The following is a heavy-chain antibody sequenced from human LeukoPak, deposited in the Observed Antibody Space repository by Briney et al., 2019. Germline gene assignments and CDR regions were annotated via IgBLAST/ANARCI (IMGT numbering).Heavy chain of an antibody. J-gene: IGHJ4*02. CDR3: AREGASSYYDYVWGSYRSWYLDY. CDR1: GFTFSSYW. CDR2: INSDGSST. D-gene: IGHD3-16*02. V-gene: IGHV3-74*01. Sequence: GGSLRLSCAASGFTFSSYWMHWVRQAPGKGLVWVSRINSDGSSTSYADSVKGRFTISRDNAKNTLYLQMNSLRAEDTAVYYCAREGASSYYDYVWGSYRSWYLDYWGQGTLVTVSS.